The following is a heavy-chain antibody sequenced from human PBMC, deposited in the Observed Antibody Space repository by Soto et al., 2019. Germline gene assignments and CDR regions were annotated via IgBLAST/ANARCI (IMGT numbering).Heavy chain of an antibody. CDR3: ARVHTVTTYFDV. CDR1: GYPFTYYD. J-gene: IGHJ2*01. Sequence: QVQLVQSGAEVKKPGASVRVSCQASGYPFTYYDINWVRQAPGQGLEWMGWMNPKSGNTGSAQRFQGRLTMTSNTSIHTAYMDLTSLTSEDGATYYCARVHTVTTYFDVWGRGTPVTVSS. CDR2: MNPKSGNT. V-gene: IGHV1-8*01. D-gene: IGHD4-17*01.